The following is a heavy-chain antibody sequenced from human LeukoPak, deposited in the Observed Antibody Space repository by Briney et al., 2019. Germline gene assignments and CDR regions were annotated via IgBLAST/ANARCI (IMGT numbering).Heavy chain of an antibody. CDR1: GYTFTGYY. J-gene: IGHJ4*02. D-gene: IGHD3-10*01. V-gene: IGHV1-2*02. CDR2: INPNSGGT. CDR3: ARDFIMVRGGQGAFDY. Sequence: ASVKVSCKASGYTFTGYYMHWVRQAPGQGLEWMGWINPNSGGTNYAQKFQGRVTMTRDTSISTAYMELSRLRSDDTAVYYCARDFIMVRGGQGAFDYWGQGTLATVSS.